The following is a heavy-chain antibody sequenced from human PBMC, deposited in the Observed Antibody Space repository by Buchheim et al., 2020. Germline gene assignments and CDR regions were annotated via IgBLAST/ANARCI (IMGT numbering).Heavy chain of an antibody. CDR3: ARGGEEGTSGWYASH. CDR1: GYTFTTYY. CDR2: IDPSSGSP. J-gene: IGHJ1*01. D-gene: IGHD6-19*01. V-gene: IGHV1-46*01. Sequence: QVQLVQSGAEVKKPGASVKVSCTATGYTFTTYYIHWVRHAPGQGLEWLGIIDPSSGSPRPTSAQKFQDRVTMIADRSTGTVYMELSNLRSEDTAVYYCARGGEEGTSGWYASHWGKGTL.